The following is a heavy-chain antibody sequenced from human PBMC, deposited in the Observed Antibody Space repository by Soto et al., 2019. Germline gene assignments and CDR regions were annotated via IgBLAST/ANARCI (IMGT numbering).Heavy chain of an antibody. CDR1: GFTFSNAW. CDR3: TTEIPPYDSSGYYSGWYGYYYFDY. D-gene: IGHD3-22*01. J-gene: IGHJ4*02. V-gene: IGHV3-15*01. CDR2: IKSKTDGGTT. Sequence: PGWSLRLSCAASGFTFSNAWMSWVRQAPGKGLEWVGRIKSKTDGGTTDYAAPVKGRFTISRDDSKNTLYLQMNSLKTEDTAVYYCTTEIPPYDSSGYYSGWYGYYYFDYWGQGTLVTVSS.